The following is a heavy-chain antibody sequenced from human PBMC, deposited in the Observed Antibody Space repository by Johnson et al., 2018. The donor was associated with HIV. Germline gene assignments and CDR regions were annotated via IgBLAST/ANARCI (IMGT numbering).Heavy chain of an antibody. Sequence: QVQLVESGGGVVQPGRSLRLSCAASGFTFSSYAMHWVRQAPGKGLEWVAVIWYDGSNKFYIDSVKGRFTISRDNSKNTLFLQMSSLRAEDAAVYYCAKDIGDGYNRWGAFDVWGQGTMVTVSS. D-gene: IGHD5-24*01. CDR3: AKDIGDGYNRWGAFDV. CDR2: IWYDGSNK. V-gene: IGHV3-33*03. CDR1: GFTFSSYA. J-gene: IGHJ3*01.